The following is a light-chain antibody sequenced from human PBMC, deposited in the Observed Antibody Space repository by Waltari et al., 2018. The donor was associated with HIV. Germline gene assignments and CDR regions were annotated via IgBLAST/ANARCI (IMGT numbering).Light chain of an antibody. Sequence: QAVVTQEPALTVSPGGTVTLTCGSSSGPVTSGHHPHGFQQKPGQAPRALIYDANNRQSWTPARFSGSLLGGKAALTLSDAQPEDEADYFCLLSYSGARPAIFGGGTKLSVL. J-gene: IGLJ2*01. CDR2: DAN. V-gene: IGLV7-46*01. CDR1: SGPVTSGHH. CDR3: LLSYSGARPAI.